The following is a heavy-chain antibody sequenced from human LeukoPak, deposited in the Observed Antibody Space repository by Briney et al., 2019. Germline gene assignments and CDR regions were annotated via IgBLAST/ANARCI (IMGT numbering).Heavy chain of an antibody. D-gene: IGHD5-12*01. CDR1: GFTFDDYA. J-gene: IGHJ4*02. CDR2: ISWNSGSI. V-gene: IGHV3-9*01. Sequence: PGRSLRLSCAASGFTFDDYAMHWVRQAPGKGLEWVSGISWNSGSIGYADSVKGRFTISRDNAKNSLYLQMNSLRAEDTAVYYCAVYSGYDLFDYWGQGTLVTVSS. CDR3: AVYSGYDLFDY.